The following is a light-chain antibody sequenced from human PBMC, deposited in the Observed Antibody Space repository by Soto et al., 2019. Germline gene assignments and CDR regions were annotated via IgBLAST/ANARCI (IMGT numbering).Light chain of an antibody. J-gene: IGKJ1*01. Sequence: DIQMSQSPSTLSASVGDRVTITCRASQSINRYLAWYQQKPGEAPKLLIYDASSLQSGVPSRFSGSGSGTEFSLSINSLHPDDFATYYCQQYNGFSRTFGQGTKVDI. CDR3: QQYNGFSRT. V-gene: IGKV1-5*01. CDR2: DAS. CDR1: QSINRY.